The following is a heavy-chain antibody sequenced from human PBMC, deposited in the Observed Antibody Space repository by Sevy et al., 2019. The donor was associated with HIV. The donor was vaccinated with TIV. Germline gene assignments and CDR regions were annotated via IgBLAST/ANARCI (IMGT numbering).Heavy chain of an antibody. CDR3: ARVSVDTNFYGMDV. V-gene: IGHV3-48*03. CDR2: IGSSGSPI. CDR1: GFIFSSNE. D-gene: IGHD5-18*01. Sequence: GGSLRLSCAASGFIFSSNEMNWVRQALGKGLEWVSYIGSSGSPIYYADSVKGRFTISRGNAKNSLYLQMNSLRAEDTAVYYCARVSVDTNFYGMDVWGQGTTVTVSS. J-gene: IGHJ6*02.